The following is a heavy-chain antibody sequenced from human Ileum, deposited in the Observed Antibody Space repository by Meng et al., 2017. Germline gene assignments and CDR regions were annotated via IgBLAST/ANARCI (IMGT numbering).Heavy chain of an antibody. CDR2: IKFDGTIT. Sequence: GESLKISCAASGFNFSTYWMHWVRQPPGKGLAWVSHIKFDGTITNYADSVKGRFTISRDNAKNTVYLQMSSLRAEDTAVYYCARETSSGWAFDIWGQGTMVTVSS. V-gene: IGHV3-74*01. J-gene: IGHJ3*02. D-gene: IGHD1-26*01. CDR1: GFNFSTYW. CDR3: ARETSSGWAFDI.